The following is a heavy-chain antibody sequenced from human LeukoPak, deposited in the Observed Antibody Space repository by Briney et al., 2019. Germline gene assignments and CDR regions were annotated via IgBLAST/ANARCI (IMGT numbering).Heavy chain of an antibody. J-gene: IGHJ6*02. D-gene: IGHD3-10*01. CDR2: IYGGGKT. Sequence: GGSLRLSCAASGFTVSSNYMNWVRQAPGKGLEWVSVIYGGGKTYYADSVKGRFTLSRDNSKNMLFLQMNGPRVEDTAVYYCARDQATMIRNGFDVWGQGTTVTVSS. CDR1: GFTVSSNY. CDR3: ARDQATMIRNGFDV. V-gene: IGHV3-53*01.